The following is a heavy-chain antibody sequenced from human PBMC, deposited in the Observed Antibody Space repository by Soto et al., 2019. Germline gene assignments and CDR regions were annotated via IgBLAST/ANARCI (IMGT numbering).Heavy chain of an antibody. D-gene: IGHD3-22*01. CDR1: GGSFSGYY. V-gene: IGHV4-34*01. CDR2: INHSGST. Sequence: SETLSLTCAVYGGSFSGYYWSWIRQPPGKGLEWIGEINHSGSTNYNPSLKSQVTISVDTSKNQFSLKRSSVTAADTAVYYCAREDYYDSSGYPQAFDIWGQGTMVTVSS. CDR3: AREDYYDSSGYPQAFDI. J-gene: IGHJ3*02.